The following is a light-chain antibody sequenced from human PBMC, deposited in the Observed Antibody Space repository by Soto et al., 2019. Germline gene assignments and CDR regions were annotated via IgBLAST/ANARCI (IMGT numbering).Light chain of an antibody. CDR1: STNIGANYA. CDR3: HSYDNSLSGWV. J-gene: IGLJ3*02. V-gene: IGLV1-40*01. CDR2: VNS. Sequence: QSVLTQPPSVSGAPGQRVTISCTGNSTNIGANYAVPWYQQFPGTAPKLLIYVNSNRPSGVPDRFSASKSGNSASLAITGRQSEDEAEYYCHSYDNSLSGWVFGGGTKVTVL.